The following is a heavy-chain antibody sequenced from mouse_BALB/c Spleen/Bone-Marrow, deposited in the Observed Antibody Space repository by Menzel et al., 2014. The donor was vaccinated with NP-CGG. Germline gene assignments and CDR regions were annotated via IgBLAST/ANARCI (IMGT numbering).Heavy chain of an antibody. Sequence: EVMLVESGTVLARPGASVKMSCKASGHNFTNYWMHWVKQRPGQGLEWIGAIYPGNSDTSYSQKFKGKATLTAVTSASTAYMDLSGLTNEDSAVYYCTTYFYWGQGTLVIVSA. V-gene: IGHV1-5*01. CDR3: TTYFY. J-gene: IGHJ3*01. CDR2: IYPGNSDT. CDR1: GHNFTNYW. D-gene: IGHD6-5*01.